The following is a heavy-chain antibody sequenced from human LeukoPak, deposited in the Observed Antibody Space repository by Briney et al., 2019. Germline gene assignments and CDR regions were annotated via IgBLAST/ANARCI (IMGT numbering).Heavy chain of an antibody. D-gene: IGHD1-26*01. Sequence: PSETLSLTCTVSGGSISSSSYYWGWIRQPPGKGLEWIGELNHSGAPNYNPSLKSRVTISGDTSKSQLSLRLTSVTAADTAVYYCARHGGPYATYPFNYYYMDVWDKGATVTVSS. J-gene: IGHJ6*03. CDR1: GGSISSSSYY. V-gene: IGHV4-39*01. CDR2: LNHSGAP. CDR3: ARHGGPYATYPFNYYYMDV.